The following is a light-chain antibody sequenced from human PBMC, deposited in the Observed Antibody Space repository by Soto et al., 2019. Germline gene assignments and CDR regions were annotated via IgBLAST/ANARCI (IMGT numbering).Light chain of an antibody. J-gene: IGKJ4*01. Sequence: DIVLTQFPATLSLSPGERATLSCRASQSINTYLAWYQQKPCQPPRLLISDASNRATGTPARFSGSGSGTDFTLTISSLAAEDFAVYSCQQPSDWPPLTFGGGTKVEIK. CDR1: QSINTY. CDR2: DAS. CDR3: QQPSDWPPLT. V-gene: IGKV3-11*01.